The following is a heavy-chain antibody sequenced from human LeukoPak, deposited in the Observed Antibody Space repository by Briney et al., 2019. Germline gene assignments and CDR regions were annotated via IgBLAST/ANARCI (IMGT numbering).Heavy chain of an antibody. D-gene: IGHD6-19*01. CDR2: ISGSGGST. V-gene: IGHV3-23*01. CDR3: ARAPSSGWDIDAFDI. CDR1: GFTFSSYS. J-gene: IGHJ3*02. Sequence: GGSLRLSCAASGFTFSSYSMSWVRQAPGKGLEWVSAISGSGGSTYYADSVKGRFTISRDNSKNTLYLQMNSLRAEDTAVYYCARAPSSGWDIDAFDIWGQGTMVTVSS.